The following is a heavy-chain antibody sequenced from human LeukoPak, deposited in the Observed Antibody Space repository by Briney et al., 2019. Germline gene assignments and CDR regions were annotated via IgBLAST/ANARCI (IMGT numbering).Heavy chain of an antibody. CDR2: ISSSSSYI. J-gene: IGHJ4*02. V-gene: IGHV3-21*01. CDR3: ARAQYYGSGSFPAFDY. CDR1: GFTFINYS. Sequence: GGSLRLSCTASGFTFINYSMNWVRQAPGKGLEWVSSISSSSSYIYYADSVKGRFTISRDNAKNSLYLQMNSLRAEDTAVYYCARAQYYGSGSFPAFDYWGQGTLVTVSS. D-gene: IGHD3-10*01.